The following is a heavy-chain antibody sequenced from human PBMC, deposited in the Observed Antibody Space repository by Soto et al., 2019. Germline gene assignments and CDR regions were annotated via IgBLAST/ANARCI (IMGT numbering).Heavy chain of an antibody. D-gene: IGHD3-22*01. Sequence: SVKVSCKASGGTFSSYAISWVRQVPGQGLEWMGGIIPIFGTANYAQKFQGRVTITADESTSTAYMELSSLRSEDTAVYYCASIDSSGYYPRSYYYGMDVWGQGTTVTVSS. CDR3: ASIDSSGYYPRSYYYGMDV. J-gene: IGHJ6*02. CDR1: GGTFSSYA. V-gene: IGHV1-69*13. CDR2: IIPIFGTA.